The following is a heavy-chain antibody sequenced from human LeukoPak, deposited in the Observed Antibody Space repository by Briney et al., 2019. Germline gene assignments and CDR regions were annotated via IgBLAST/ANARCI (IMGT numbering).Heavy chain of an antibody. V-gene: IGHV3-21*01. D-gene: IGHD3-3*01. CDR1: GFTFSSYS. J-gene: IGHJ3*02. Sequence: GGSLRLSCAASGFTFSSYSMNWVRQAPGKGLEWVSSISSSSSYIYYADSVKGRFTISRDNAKNSLYLQMNSLRAEDTAVYYCARKRITIFGVGFDAFDIWGQGTMVTVSS. CDR2: ISSSSSYI. CDR3: ARKRITIFGVGFDAFDI.